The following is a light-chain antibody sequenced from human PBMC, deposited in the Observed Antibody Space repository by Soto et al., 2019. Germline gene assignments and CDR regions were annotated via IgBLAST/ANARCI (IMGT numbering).Light chain of an antibody. CDR3: AAWDDSLSGVV. J-gene: IGLJ2*01. Sequence: QSVLTQPPSASGNPGQRVTISCSGSSSNIGSNYVFWYQHLPGTAPKLLIYRNNQRPSVVPDRFSGSKSGTSASLAISGLRSEDETDYYCAAWDDSLSGVVFGGGTKVTVL. CDR1: SSNIGSNY. CDR2: RNN. V-gene: IGLV1-47*01.